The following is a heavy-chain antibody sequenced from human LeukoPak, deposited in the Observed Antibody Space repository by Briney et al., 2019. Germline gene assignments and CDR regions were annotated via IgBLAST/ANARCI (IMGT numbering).Heavy chain of an antibody. J-gene: IGHJ4*02. CDR1: GFTVSSNY. D-gene: IGHD3-10*01. Sequence: GGSLRLSCAASGFTVSSNYMSRVRQAPGKGLEWVSVIYSGGGTYYADSVKGRFTISRDNSKNTLYLQMNSLRAEDTAVYYCAKKSRGSGSYYGDYWGQGILVTVSS. V-gene: IGHV3-53*01. CDR3: AKKSRGSGSYYGDY. CDR2: IYSGGGT.